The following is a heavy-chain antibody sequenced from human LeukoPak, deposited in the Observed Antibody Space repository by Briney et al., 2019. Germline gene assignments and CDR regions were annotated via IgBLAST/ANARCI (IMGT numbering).Heavy chain of an antibody. CDR1: GGSISSSSYY. CDR2: INHSGST. J-gene: IGHJ5*02. Sequence: SETLSLTCTVSGGSISSSSYYWSWIRQPPGKGLEWIGEINHSGSTNYNPSLKSRVTISVDTSKNQFSLKLSSVTAADTAVYYCARGSMSYYYDSSGYDNWFDPWGQGTLVTVSS. V-gene: IGHV4-39*07. CDR3: ARGSMSYYYDSSGYDNWFDP. D-gene: IGHD3-22*01.